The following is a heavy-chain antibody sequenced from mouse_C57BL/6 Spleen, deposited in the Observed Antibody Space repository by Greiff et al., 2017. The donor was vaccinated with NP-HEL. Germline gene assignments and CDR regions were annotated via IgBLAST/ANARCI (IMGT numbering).Heavy chain of an antibody. CDR2: IYPGDGDT. CDR1: GYAFSSYW. CDR3: ARLGRYYFDY. D-gene: IGHD4-1*01. J-gene: IGHJ2*01. V-gene: IGHV1-80*01. Sequence: QVQLKQSGAELVKPGASVKISCKASGYAFSSYWMNWVKQRPGKGLEWIGQIYPGDGDTNYNGKFKGKATLTADKSSSTAYMKLSSLTSEDSAVYFCARLGRYYFDYWGQGTTLTVSS.